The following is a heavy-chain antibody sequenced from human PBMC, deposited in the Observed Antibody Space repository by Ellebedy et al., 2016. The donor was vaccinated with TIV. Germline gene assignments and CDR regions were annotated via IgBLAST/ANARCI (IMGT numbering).Heavy chain of an antibody. CDR1: GFIFSGYW. CDR3: AAVQYWEAVFDM. J-gene: IGHJ3*02. D-gene: IGHD2-8*02. Sequence: GESLKISCAASGFIFSGYWMHWVRQARGKGQEWVSRINSDGSDTAYADSVRGRFTISRDNAKNTLYLQMNSLRAEDTAVYYCAAVQYWEAVFDMWGQGTMVTVSS. V-gene: IGHV3-74*01. CDR2: INSDGSDT.